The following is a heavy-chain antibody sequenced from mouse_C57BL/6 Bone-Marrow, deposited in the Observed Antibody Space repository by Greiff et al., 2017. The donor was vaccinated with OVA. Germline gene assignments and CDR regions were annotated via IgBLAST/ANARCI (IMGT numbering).Heavy chain of an antibody. CDR3: ARSEILDY. CDR2: FDPSDSYT. CDR1: GYTFTSYW. J-gene: IGHJ2*01. Sequence: QVQLKQPGAELVMPGASVKLSCKASGYTFTSYWMHWVKQRPGQGLEWIGEFDPSDSYTNYNQKFKGKSTLTVDKSSSTAYMQLSSLTSEDSAVYYCARSEILDYWGQGTTLTVSS. V-gene: IGHV1-69*01.